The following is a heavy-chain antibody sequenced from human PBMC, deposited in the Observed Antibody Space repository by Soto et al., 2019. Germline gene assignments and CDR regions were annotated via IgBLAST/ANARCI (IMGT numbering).Heavy chain of an antibody. J-gene: IGHJ6*02. Sequence: LRLSSAASGFTFSSYGMNWVRQAPGKGLEWVSYISSSGSTIYYADSVKGRLTISRDNSKNTLYLQMNSLRAEDTAVYYCATPPSAYYYGMDVWCQGITLTVS. D-gene: IGHD6-25*01. CDR2: ISSSGSTI. V-gene: IGHV3-48*03. CDR1: GFTFSSYG. CDR3: ATPPSAYYYGMDV.